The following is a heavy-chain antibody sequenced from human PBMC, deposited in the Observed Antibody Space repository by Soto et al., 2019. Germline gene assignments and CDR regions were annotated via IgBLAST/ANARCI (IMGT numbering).Heavy chain of an antibody. CDR2: INDSGHT. D-gene: IGHD6-19*01. CDR1: GWSFRGNY. J-gene: IGHJ4*02. V-gene: IGHV4-34*01. CDR3: AHHSGRAFDY. Sequence: TSETLPLTCDFYGWSFRGNYWILIRQPPGEGLEWIGEINDSGHTKINPSLKSRVTMSVDTSKHQFSLNLISVTAADTAVYFCAHHSGRAFDYWGRGTLVTVSS.